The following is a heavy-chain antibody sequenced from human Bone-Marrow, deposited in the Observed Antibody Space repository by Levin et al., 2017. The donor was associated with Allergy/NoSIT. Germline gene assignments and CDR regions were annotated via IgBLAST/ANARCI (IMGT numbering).Heavy chain of an antibody. D-gene: IGHD5-12*01. V-gene: IGHV4-59*01. Sequence: NPSETLSLTCTVSGGSISSYYWSWIRQPPGKGLEWIGYIYYSGSTNYNPSLKSRVTISVDTSKNQFSLKLSSVTAADTAVYYCARDSGYDSPGRKPNYYFDYWGQGTLVTVSS. CDR1: GGSISSYY. CDR3: ARDSGYDSPGRKPNYYFDY. CDR2: IYYSGST. J-gene: IGHJ4*02.